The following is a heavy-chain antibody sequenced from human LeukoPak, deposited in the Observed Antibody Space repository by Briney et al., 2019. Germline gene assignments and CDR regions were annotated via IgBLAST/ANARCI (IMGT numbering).Heavy chain of an antibody. Sequence: GASVKVSCKASGGTFSSYAISGVRPAPGRGVEGMGGIIPIFGTANYAQKLQGRVTIHTDESTSTAYMELSSLRSEDTAVYYGASLGHGSGYSNSFDYWGQGALVTASS. J-gene: IGHJ4*02. CDR3: ASLGHGSGYSNSFDY. V-gene: IGHV1-69*05. CDR1: GGTFSSYA. CDR2: IIPIFGTA. D-gene: IGHD3-22*01.